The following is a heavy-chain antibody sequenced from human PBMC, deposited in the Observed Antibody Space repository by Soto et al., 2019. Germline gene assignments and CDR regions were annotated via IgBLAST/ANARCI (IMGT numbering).Heavy chain of an antibody. J-gene: IGHJ4*02. CDR1: GYSFVAYY. V-gene: IGHV1-2*02. CDR2: INPNTGGT. CDR3: STGTYFGLNY. Sequence: QVQLMQSGAEVRKPGASVTVPCKASGYSFVAYYIHWVRQAPGHGLEWMGWINPNTGGTHCAPKFQGRVTMTRDTSITTAVMELSSLRYDDTAVYYCSTGTYFGLNYWGRGTLVTVSS. D-gene: IGHD1-26*01.